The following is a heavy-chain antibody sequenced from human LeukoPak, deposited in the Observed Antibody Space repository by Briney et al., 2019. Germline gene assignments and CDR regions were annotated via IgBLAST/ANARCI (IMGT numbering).Heavy chain of an antibody. V-gene: IGHV1-18*01. CDR2: ISAYNGNT. CDR3: ARVHRYYYDSSGYYQFDP. CDR1: GYTFTSYD. J-gene: IGHJ5*02. Sequence: VASVKVSCKASGYTFTSYDISWVRQAPGQGLEWMGWISAYNGNTNYAQKLQGRVTMTTDTSTSTAYMELRSLRSDDTAVYYCARVHRYYYDSSGYYQFDPWGQGTLVTVSS. D-gene: IGHD3-22*01.